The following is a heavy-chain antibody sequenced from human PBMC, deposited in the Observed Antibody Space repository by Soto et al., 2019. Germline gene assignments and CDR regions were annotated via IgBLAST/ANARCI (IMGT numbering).Heavy chain of an antibody. J-gene: IGHJ6*02. D-gene: IGHD4-17*01. CDR3: ARDSTDYGDYDAADYRMDV. Sequence: ASVKVSCKASGYTFTGYYMHWVRQAPGQGLGWMGWINPNSGGTNYAQKFQGWVTMTRDTSISTAYMELSRLRSDDTAVYYCARDSTDYGDYDAADYRMDVWGQGTTVTVSS. CDR2: INPNSGGT. CDR1: GYTFTGYY. V-gene: IGHV1-2*04.